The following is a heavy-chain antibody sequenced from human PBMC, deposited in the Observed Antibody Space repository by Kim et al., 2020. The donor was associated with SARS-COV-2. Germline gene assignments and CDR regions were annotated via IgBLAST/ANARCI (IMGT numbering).Heavy chain of an antibody. J-gene: IGHJ2*01. CDR3: ARTAYGGNSGSWYFDL. V-gene: IGHV3-74*01. Sequence: SVRGRFTITRDNAKDTIFLQMDSLRAEDTAVYYCARTAYGGNSGSWYFDLWGRGTLVTVSS. D-gene: IGHD4-17*01.